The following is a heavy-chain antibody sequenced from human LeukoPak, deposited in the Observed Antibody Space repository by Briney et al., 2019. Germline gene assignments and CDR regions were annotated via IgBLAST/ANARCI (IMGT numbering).Heavy chain of an antibody. CDR3: AKDPSSGWYRWGMDV. Sequence: GGSLRLSCATSGFTFSSHGMHWVRQAPGRGLEWVALISNDEENKYYVDPVKGRFTISRDNSKNTLYLQMDSLRPEDTAVYYCAKDPSSGWYRWGMDVWGQGTTVTVSS. D-gene: IGHD3-22*01. V-gene: IGHV3-30*18. CDR1: GFTFSSHG. CDR2: ISNDEENK. J-gene: IGHJ6*02.